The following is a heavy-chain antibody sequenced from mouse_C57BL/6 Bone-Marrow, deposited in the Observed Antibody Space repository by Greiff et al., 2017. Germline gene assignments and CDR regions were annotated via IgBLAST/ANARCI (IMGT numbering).Heavy chain of an antibody. CDR2: LDPENGDT. V-gene: IGHV14-4*01. Sequence: VQLKESGAELVRPGASVKLSCTASGFNIKDDYMHWVKQRPEQGLEWIGWLDPENGDTEYASKFQGKATITADTSSNTAYLQLSSLTSEDTAVYYCTTLYDYYGGYWGQGTSVTVSS. J-gene: IGHJ4*01. D-gene: IGHD1-1*01. CDR3: TTLYDYYGGY. CDR1: GFNIKDDY.